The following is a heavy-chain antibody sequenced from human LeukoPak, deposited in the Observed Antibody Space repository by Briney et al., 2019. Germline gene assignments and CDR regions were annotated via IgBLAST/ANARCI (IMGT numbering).Heavy chain of an antibody. V-gene: IGHV4-4*07. Sequence: SETLSLTCTVSGDSISRYYWSWIRQPAGKGLEWIGRIYNGGIITYNPSLKSRVTMSIDTSNNQFSLRLRFVTAADTAVYYCARHLKGGYKAFDYWGQGTLVTVSS. CDR1: GDSISRYY. J-gene: IGHJ4*02. D-gene: IGHD3-22*01. CDR3: ARHLKGGYKAFDY. CDR2: IYNGGII.